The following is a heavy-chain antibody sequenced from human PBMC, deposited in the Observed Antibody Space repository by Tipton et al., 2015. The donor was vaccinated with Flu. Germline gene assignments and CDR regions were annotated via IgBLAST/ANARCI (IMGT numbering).Heavy chain of an antibody. CDR3: ATLGNSGTDGFDI. D-gene: IGHD5-12*01. J-gene: IGHJ3*02. CDR2: IYTGGST. CDR1: GFIISNYY. Sequence: SLRLSCAASGFIISNYYMSWVRQAPGKGLECVSVIYTGGSTSYTDSVKGRFTISRDNSKNTLYLQWNSLTTEDTAVYYCATLGNSGTDGFDIWGQGTMVTISS. V-gene: IGHV3-66*02.